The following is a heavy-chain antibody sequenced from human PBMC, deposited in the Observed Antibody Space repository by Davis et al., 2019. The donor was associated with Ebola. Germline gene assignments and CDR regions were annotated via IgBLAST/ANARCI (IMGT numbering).Heavy chain of an antibody. V-gene: IGHV3-30*18. J-gene: IGHJ6*02. D-gene: IGHD2-15*01. Sequence: PGGSLRLSCAASGFTFSDYGMHWVRQAPGKGLDWVSVISYDGGDKYYADSVKGRFTISRDNSKKTLYLQMDSLRAEDTAVFYCAKDRGGGHYYGMDVWGQGTTVTVSS. CDR1: GFTFSDYG. CDR2: ISYDGGDK. CDR3: AKDRGGGHYYGMDV.